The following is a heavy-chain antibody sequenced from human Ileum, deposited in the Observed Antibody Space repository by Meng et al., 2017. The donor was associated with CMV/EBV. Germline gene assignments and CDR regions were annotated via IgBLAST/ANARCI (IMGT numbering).Heavy chain of an antibody. V-gene: IGHV4-61*02. D-gene: IGHD3-10*01. CDR3: ARDVGGLWFGY. CDR1: GGSISSGSYY. CDR2: IYTSGST. J-gene: IGHJ4*02. Sequence: EACPVLLNPSQTLSLTCTVSGGSISSGSYYWSWIRQPAGKGLEWIGHIYTSGSTNYNPSLKSRVTFSVDTSKNQFSLKLSSVTAADTAVYYCARDVGGLWFGYWGQGTLVTVSS.